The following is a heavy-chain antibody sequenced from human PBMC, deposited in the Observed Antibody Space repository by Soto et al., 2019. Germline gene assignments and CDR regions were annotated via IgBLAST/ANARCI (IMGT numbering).Heavy chain of an antibody. D-gene: IGHD5-12*01. V-gene: IGHV1-69*12. CDR3: ARDKDRVRLGGNYYYGMDV. J-gene: IGHJ6*02. CDR1: GGTFSSYA. Sequence: QVQLVQSGAEVMQPGSSVRVSCKASGGTFSSYAISWVRQAPGQGLEWMGGIIPIFGTADYAQKFQGRVTITGDXAXTXAXXELSSMGSEDTAVYFCARDKDRVRLGGNYYYGMDVWGQGTPVTVSS. CDR2: IIPIFGTA.